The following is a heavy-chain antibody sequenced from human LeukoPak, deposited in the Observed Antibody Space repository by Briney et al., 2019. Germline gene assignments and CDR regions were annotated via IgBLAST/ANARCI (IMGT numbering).Heavy chain of an antibody. D-gene: IGHD5-24*01. CDR2: IYTSGST. CDR1: GGSISSGSYY. V-gene: IGHV4-61*02. Sequence: SQTLSLTCTVSGGSISSGSYYWSWIRQPAGKGLEWIGRIYTSGSTNYNPSLKSRVTISVDTSKNQFSLKLSSVTAADTAVYYCASGRDGYNLDYWGQGTLVTVSS. CDR3: ASGRDGYNLDY. J-gene: IGHJ4*02.